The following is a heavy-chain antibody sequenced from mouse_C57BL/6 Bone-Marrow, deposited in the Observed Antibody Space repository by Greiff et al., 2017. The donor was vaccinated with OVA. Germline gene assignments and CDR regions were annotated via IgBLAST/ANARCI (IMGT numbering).Heavy chain of an antibody. J-gene: IGHJ3*01. CDR1: GYTFTSYG. V-gene: IGHV1-81*01. Sequence: VMLVESGAELARPGASVKLSCKASGYTFTSYGISWVKQRTGQGLEWIGEIYPRSGNTYYNEKFKGKATLTADKSSSTAYMELRSLTSEDSAVYFCARGGRNYWFAYWGQGTLVTVSA. D-gene: IGHD2-1*01. CDR3: ARGGRNYWFAY. CDR2: IYPRSGNT.